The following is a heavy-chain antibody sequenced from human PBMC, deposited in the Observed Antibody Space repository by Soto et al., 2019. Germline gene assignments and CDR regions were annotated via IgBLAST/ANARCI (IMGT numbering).Heavy chain of an antibody. J-gene: IGHJ6*02. Sequence: QVQLVESGGGVVQPGRSLRLSCAASGFTFSSYGMHWVRQAPGKGLEWVAVIWCDGSDKYYADSVKGRFTISRDNSKNTEYLQMNSLSAEDTAVYYCARVGGIRLFDWFKYGMDVRGQGTTVTVSS. D-gene: IGHD3-9*01. CDR1: GFTFSSYG. CDR2: IWCDGSDK. V-gene: IGHV3-33*01. CDR3: ARVGGIRLFDWFKYGMDV.